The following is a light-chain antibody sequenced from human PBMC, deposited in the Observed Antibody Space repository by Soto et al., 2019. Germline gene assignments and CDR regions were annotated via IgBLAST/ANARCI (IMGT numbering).Light chain of an antibody. V-gene: IGKV1-5*01. Sequence: DIQTTQSPSTLSASVLDRVTITCRASQSISSWLAWYQQKPGKAPKLLIYDASSLESGVPSRFSGSGSGTEFTLTISSLQPDDFATYYCQQYNSYSFGGGTKVDI. CDR1: QSISSW. CDR3: QQYNSYS. J-gene: IGKJ4*01. CDR2: DAS.